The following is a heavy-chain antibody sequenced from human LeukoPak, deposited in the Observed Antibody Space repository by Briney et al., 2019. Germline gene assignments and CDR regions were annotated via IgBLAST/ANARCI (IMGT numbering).Heavy chain of an antibody. V-gene: IGHV1-18*01. CDR3: ARDRFLWGLGNWFDL. CDR2: VSTSNPHT. Sequence: ASVKVSCKAPGYTFTSYGISWVRQAPGQGLEWMGWVSTSNPHTNYAPKFRGRVIMTIDTSTTTAYLEMRSLTSDDTAVYYCARDRFLWGLGNWFDLWGQGTLVTVTS. J-gene: IGHJ5*02. CDR1: GYTFTSYG. D-gene: IGHD3-3*01.